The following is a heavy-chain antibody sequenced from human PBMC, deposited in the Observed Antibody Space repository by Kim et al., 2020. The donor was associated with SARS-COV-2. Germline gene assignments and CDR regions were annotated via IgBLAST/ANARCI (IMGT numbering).Heavy chain of an antibody. V-gene: IGHV1-8*01. CDR3: ASAPSYTKDFGVRGWFDP. D-gene: IGHD2-2*02. CDR1: GDSFTSYA. Sequence: ASVKVSCKASGDSFTSYAINWVRQATGQGLEWMGWMIPNRGNSNYAQKFQGRVTISRDNSISTAYMELRSLRAEDTAMYYCASAPSYTKDFGVRGWFDPWGQGTLVTVSS. J-gene: IGHJ5*02. CDR2: MIPNRGNS.